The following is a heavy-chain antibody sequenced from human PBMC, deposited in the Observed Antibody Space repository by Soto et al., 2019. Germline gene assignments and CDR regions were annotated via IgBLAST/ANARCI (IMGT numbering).Heavy chain of an antibody. V-gene: IGHV3-9*01. Sequence: GGSLRLSCAASGFTFDDYAMHWVRQAPGKGLEWVSGISWNSGSIGYADSVKGRFTISRDNAKNSLYLQMNSLRAEDTALYYCAKAPSQQLVDAFDIWGQGTMVTVSS. CDR3: AKAPSQQLVDAFDI. CDR2: ISWNSGSI. J-gene: IGHJ3*02. CDR1: GFTFDDYA. D-gene: IGHD6-13*01.